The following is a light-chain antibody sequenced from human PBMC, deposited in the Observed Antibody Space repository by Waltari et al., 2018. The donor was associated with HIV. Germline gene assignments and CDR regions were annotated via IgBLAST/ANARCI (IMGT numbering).Light chain of an antibody. V-gene: IGLV6-57*01. CDR2: EDN. Sequence: NFMLTQPHSVSESPGKTVTISCTRSSGSIASNNVQWYQQRPGSSPTTVIYEDNQRPSGVPDRFSGSIDSSSNSASLTISGLKTEDEADYYCQSSDSSNWVFGGGTKLTVL. CDR1: SGSIASNN. CDR3: QSSDSSNWV. J-gene: IGLJ3*02.